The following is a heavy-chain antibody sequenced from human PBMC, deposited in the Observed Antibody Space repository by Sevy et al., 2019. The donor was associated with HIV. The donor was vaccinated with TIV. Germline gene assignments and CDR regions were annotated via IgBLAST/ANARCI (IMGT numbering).Heavy chain of an antibody. CDR3: AREGGVPAAMGPYYYGMDV. V-gene: IGHV3-33*01. CDR1: GFTFSSYG. Sequence: GGSLRLSCAASGFTFSSYGMHWVRQAPGKGLEWVALIWYGGSNKYYADSVKGRFTISRDNSKKTLYLQMNSLRAEDTAVYYCAREGGVPAAMGPYYYGMDVWGQGTTVTVSS. J-gene: IGHJ6*02. D-gene: IGHD2-2*01. CDR2: IWYGGSNK.